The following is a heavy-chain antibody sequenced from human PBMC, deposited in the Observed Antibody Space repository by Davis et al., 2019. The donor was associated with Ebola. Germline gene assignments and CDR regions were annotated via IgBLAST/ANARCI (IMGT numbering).Heavy chain of an antibody. V-gene: IGHV3-74*01. Sequence: GESLKISCAASGFSFSPYWVHWVRQAPGKGLVWVSRLYSDGRRTGYAVSVKGRFTISRDNAKNTLYLHLNSLIPEDTAVYYCVIYNNGRGYWGQGSLVTVSS. J-gene: IGHJ4*02. CDR3: VIYNNGRGY. CDR1: GFSFSPYW. D-gene: IGHD1-14*01. CDR2: LYSDGRRT.